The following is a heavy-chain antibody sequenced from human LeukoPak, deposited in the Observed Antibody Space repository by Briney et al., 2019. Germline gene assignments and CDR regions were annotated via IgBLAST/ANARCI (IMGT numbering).Heavy chain of an antibody. CDR2: INTDGSST. V-gene: IGHV3-74*01. CDR1: GFTFSSYW. Sequence: GGSLRLSCAASGFTFSSYWMHWVRQAPGKRLVWVSRINTDGSSTSYADSVKGRFTISRDNAKNTLYLQMNSLRAEDTAVYYCARDKGVAYFQHWGQGTLVTVPS. D-gene: IGHD3-16*01. J-gene: IGHJ1*01. CDR3: ARDKGVAYFQH.